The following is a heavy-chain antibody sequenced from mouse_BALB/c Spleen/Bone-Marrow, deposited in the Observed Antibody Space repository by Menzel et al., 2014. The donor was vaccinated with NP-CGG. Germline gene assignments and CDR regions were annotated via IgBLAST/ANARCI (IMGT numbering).Heavy chain of an antibody. J-gene: IGHJ3*01. Sequence: QVQLQQSGPGLVSPSQRLSITCTVSGFSLSRYSLHWVRQPPGKGLEWLGMIWGGGSTDYNSALESRLSVSKDNSKSXVFLKMNSLQTEDTAMYYCARTGNYPAWFAYWGQGTLVTVSA. CDR1: GFSLSRYS. V-gene: IGHV2-6-4*01. CDR3: ARTGNYPAWFAY. D-gene: IGHD2-1*01. CDR2: IWGGGST.